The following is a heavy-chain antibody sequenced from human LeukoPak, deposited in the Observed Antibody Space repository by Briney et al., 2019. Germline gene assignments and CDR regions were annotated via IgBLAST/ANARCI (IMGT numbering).Heavy chain of an antibody. CDR1: GFIFSDYS. CDR2: ISISSGVI. D-gene: IGHD6-13*01. V-gene: IGHV3-48*01. Sequence: GGSLRLSCAASGFIFSDYSMNWVRQAPGRGLEWVSYISISSGVIYYADSVKGRFTISRDNAKNSLYLQMNSLRAEDTAVYYCARGSSNWSRPIDYWGQGTLVIVSS. J-gene: IGHJ4*02. CDR3: ARGSSNWSRPIDY.